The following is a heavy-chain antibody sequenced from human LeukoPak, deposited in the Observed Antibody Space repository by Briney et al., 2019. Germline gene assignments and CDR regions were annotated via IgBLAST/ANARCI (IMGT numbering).Heavy chain of an antibody. CDR1: GFSVSDNG. CDR3: ARGALYYMDV. CDR2: IVGGDGGT. J-gene: IGHJ6*03. V-gene: IGHV3-23*01. Sequence: GGSLRLSCAAAGFSVSDNGMSWVRQAPGKGLEWVSGIVGGDGGTYYADSVKGRFIISRDNSKNTLYVQMNSLRAEYTAVYYCARGALYYMDVWGKGTTVTISS.